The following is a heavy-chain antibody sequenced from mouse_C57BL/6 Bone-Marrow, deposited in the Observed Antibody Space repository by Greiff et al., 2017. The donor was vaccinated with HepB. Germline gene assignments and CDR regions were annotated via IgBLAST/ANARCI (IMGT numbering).Heavy chain of an antibody. J-gene: IGHJ4*01. V-gene: IGHV1-85*01. Sequence: VQLVESGPELVKPGASVKLSCKASGYTFTSYDIHWVKQRPGQGLEWIGRIYPRDGSTKYNEKFKGKATLTVDTSSSTAYMELHSLTSEDSAVYICARPYLYAFDDWGKGTTVTVAS. CDR3: ARPYLYAFDD. D-gene: IGHD5-5*01. CDR1: GYTFTSYD. CDR2: IYPRDGST.